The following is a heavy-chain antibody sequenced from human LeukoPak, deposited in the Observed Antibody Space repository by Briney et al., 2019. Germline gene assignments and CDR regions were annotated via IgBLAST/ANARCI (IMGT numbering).Heavy chain of an antibody. D-gene: IGHD3-3*01. V-gene: IGHV3-23*01. CDR2: ISGSGGST. CDR1: GFTFSSYA. J-gene: IGHJ4*02. CDR3: AKDRSGYYTSSWRD. Sequence: SGGSLRLSCAASGFTFSSYAMSWVRQAPGRGLEWVSAISGSGGSTYYADSVKGRFTISRDNSKNTLYLQMNSLRAEDTAVYYCAKDRSGYYTSSWRDGGQGTLVTVSS.